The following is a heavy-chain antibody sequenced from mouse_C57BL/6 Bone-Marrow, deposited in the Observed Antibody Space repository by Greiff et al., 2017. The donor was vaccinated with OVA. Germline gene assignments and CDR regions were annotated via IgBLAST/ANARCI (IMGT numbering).Heavy chain of an antibody. Sequence: VQLQQSGPGLVAPSQRLSITCTVSGFSLTSYAISWVRQPPGKGLEWLGVIWTGGGTNYNSALKSRLSISKDNSKSQVFLKMNSLQTDDTARYYCARNMNYYGSSPWFAYWGQGTLVTVSA. D-gene: IGHD1-1*01. CDR1: GFSLTSYA. J-gene: IGHJ3*01. CDR3: ARNMNYYGSSPWFAY. CDR2: IWTGGGT. V-gene: IGHV2-9-1*01.